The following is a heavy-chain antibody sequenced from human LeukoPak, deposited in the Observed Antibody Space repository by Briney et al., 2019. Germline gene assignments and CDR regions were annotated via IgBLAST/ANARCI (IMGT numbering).Heavy chain of an antibody. V-gene: IGHV4-59*01. J-gene: IGHJ4*02. CDR2: IYYSGST. CDR1: GGSISSYY. D-gene: IGHD6-13*01. CDR3: AGGLAAAGFDY. Sequence: SETLSLTCTVSGGSISSYYWSWIRQPPGKGLEWIGYIYYSGSTNYNPSLKSRVTISVDTSKNQFSLKLSSVTAANTAVYYCAGGLAAAGFDYWGQGTLVTVSS.